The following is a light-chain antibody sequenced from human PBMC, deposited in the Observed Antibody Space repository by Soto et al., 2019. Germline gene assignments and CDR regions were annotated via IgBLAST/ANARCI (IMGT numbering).Light chain of an antibody. Sequence: DLQLTQSPSTLSASVGDRVTITCRASQSISSWLDWYQQKPGKAPKLLIYDAYSLESWVLSRVSGSGSGTEVTLTISSLQTDDCATYYCQQYNSYPGTFGQGTRWIS. CDR2: DAY. CDR1: QSISSW. V-gene: IGKV1-5*01. J-gene: IGKJ1*01. CDR3: QQYNSYPGT.